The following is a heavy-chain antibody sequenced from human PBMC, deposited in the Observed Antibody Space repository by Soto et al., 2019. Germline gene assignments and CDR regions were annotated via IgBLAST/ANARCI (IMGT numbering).Heavy chain of an antibody. CDR2: MNPNSGNT. Sequence: ASVKVSCKASGYTFTSYDINWVRQATGQGLEWMGWMNPNSGNTGYAQKFQGRVTMTRNTSISTAYMELSSLRSEDTAVYYCARGARYYDYVWGSYRSVYFGYWGQGTLVTVSS. J-gene: IGHJ4*02. D-gene: IGHD3-16*02. V-gene: IGHV1-8*01. CDR1: GYTFTSYD. CDR3: ARGARYYDYVWGSYRSVYFGY.